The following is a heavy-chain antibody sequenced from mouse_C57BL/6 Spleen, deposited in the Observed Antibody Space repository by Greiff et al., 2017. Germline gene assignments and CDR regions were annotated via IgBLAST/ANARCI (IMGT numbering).Heavy chain of an antibody. Sequence: VQLVESGPELVKPGASVKISCKASGYAFSSSWMNWVKQRPGKGLEWIGRIYPGDGDTNYNGKFKGKATLTADKSSSTAYMQLSSLTSEDSAVXFCARSPSWYFDVWGTGTTVTVSS. CDR1: GYAFSSSW. CDR2: IYPGDGDT. CDR3: ARSPSWYFDV. J-gene: IGHJ1*03. V-gene: IGHV1-82*01.